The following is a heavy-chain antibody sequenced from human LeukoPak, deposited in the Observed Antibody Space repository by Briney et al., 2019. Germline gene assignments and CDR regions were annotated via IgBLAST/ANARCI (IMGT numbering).Heavy chain of an antibody. Sequence: GGSLRLSCAASGFTFNRYAMHWVRQAPGKGPEWVAIVLYDGGDKYYADSVKGRFTISRDNSKNTLYLQVNSLRVEDTAVYYCARDRVGSGGYFLDYWGQGALVTVSS. CDR1: GFTFNRYA. J-gene: IGHJ4*02. V-gene: IGHV3-30*02. CDR2: VLYDGGDK. CDR3: ARDRVGSGGYFLDY. D-gene: IGHD3-10*01.